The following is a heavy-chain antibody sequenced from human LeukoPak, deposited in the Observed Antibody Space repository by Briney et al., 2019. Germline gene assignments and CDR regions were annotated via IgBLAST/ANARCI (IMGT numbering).Heavy chain of an antibody. V-gene: IGHV4-4*07. CDR1: GGSISSYY. Sequence: SETLSLTCTVSGGSISSYYWSWIRQPAGKGLEWIGRIYTSGSTNYNPSLKSRVTMSVDTSKNQFSLKLSSVTAADTAVYYCAKDPWESTYYDFWSGYYFDYWGQGTLVTVSS. CDR2: IYTSGST. CDR3: AKDPWESTYYDFWSGYYFDY. D-gene: IGHD3-3*01. J-gene: IGHJ4*02.